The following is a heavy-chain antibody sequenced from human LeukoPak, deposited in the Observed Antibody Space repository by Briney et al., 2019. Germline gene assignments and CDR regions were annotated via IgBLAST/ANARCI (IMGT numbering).Heavy chain of an antibody. CDR2: IKQDGSEK. Sequence: QAGGSLRLSCAASGFTFSSYWMSWVRQAPGKGLEWVANIKQDGSEKYYVDSVKGRFTISRDNAKNSLYLQMNSLRAEDTGVYFCARDLLGWDRVDYWGQGTLVTVSS. CDR3: ARDLLGWDRVDY. CDR1: GFTFSSYW. J-gene: IGHJ4*02. D-gene: IGHD6-19*01. V-gene: IGHV3-7*01.